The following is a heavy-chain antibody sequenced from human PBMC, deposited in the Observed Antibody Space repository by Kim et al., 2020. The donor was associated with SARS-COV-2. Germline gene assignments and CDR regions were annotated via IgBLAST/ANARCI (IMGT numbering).Heavy chain of an antibody. CDR3: ARDMYSSSGNYYGMDV. CDR2: IIPIFGTA. J-gene: IGHJ6*02. V-gene: IGHV1-69*13. Sequence: SVKVSCKASGGTFSSYAISWVRQAPGQGLEWMGGIIPIFGTANYAQKFQGRVTITADESTSTAYMELSSLRSEDTAVYYCARDMYSSSGNYYGMDVWGQGTTVTVSS. CDR1: GGTFSSYA. D-gene: IGHD6-6*01.